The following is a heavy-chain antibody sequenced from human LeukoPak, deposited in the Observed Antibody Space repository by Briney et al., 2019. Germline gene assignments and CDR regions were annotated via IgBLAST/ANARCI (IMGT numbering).Heavy chain of an antibody. D-gene: IGHD3-3*01. CDR1: GFTFSNAW. J-gene: IGHJ3*02. Sequence: GGSLRLSCAASGFTFSNAWMSWVRQAPGKGLEWVGRIKSKTDGGTTDYAAPVKGRFTISRDDSKNTLYLQMNSLKTEDTAVYYCTTGDHTYYDFWSGYSDGTGDAFDIWGQGTMVTVSS. CDR2: IKSKTDGGTT. V-gene: IGHV3-15*01. CDR3: TTGDHTYYDFWSGYSDGTGDAFDI.